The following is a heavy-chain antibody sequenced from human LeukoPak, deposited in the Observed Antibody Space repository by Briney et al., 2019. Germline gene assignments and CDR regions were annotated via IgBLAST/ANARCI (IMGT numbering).Heavy chain of an antibody. CDR3: ARMVYDTSGYYPSFDD. CDR1: GGYISSFYW. V-gene: IGHV4-4*02. D-gene: IGHD3-22*01. Sequence: SETLSLTCAVSGGYISSFYWWSWVRQPPGKGLEWIGEIYHSGTTNSNPSLKSRVAISVDKSNNQFSLRLSSVTAADTAVYYCARMVYDTSGYYPSFDDWGQGTLVTVSS. CDR2: IYHSGTT. J-gene: IGHJ4*02.